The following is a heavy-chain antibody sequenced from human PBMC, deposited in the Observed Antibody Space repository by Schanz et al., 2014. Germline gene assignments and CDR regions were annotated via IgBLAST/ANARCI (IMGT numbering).Heavy chain of an antibody. CDR1: GVTFSSYA. CDR3: AKDQGSYGSGSYSYFDY. Sequence: EVQLLESGGGFVQPGGSLRLSCVASGVTFSSYAMSWVRQASGKGLEWVSAISGSGASTYYADSVKGRFTISRDNSKNALYLQMNSLRAEDTAVYYCAKDQGSYGSGSYSYFDYGGQGTLANVSS. V-gene: IGHV3-23*01. CDR2: ISGSGAST. D-gene: IGHD3-10*01. J-gene: IGHJ4*02.